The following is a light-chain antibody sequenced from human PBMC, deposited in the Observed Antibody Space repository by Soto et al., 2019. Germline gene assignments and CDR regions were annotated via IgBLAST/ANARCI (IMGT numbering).Light chain of an antibody. J-gene: IGKJ1*01. Sequence: DIQMTQSPSSLSASVGDRVTINCRASRSISNYLNWYQQKSGKVPRLLIYAASSLQPGVPSRFSGTGTGTAFTLTITSLQPEDSATYYCQQSYSVPRFGPGTRVDLK. CDR2: AAS. CDR3: QQSYSVPR. CDR1: RSISNY. V-gene: IGKV1-39*01.